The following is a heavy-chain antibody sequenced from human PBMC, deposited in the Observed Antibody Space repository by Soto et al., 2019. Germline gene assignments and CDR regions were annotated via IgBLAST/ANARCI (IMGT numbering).Heavy chain of an antibody. J-gene: IGHJ5*02. V-gene: IGHV3-21*01. CDR1: GFTFSSYS. CDR2: ISSSSSYI. Sequence: PGGSLRLSCAASGFTFSSYSMNWVRQAPGKGLEWVSSISSSSSYIYYADSAKGRFTISRDNAKNSLYLQMNSLRAEDTAVYYCARDRPLYCSGGSCYSGNWFDPWGQGTLVTVSS. D-gene: IGHD2-15*01. CDR3: ARDRPLYCSGGSCYSGNWFDP.